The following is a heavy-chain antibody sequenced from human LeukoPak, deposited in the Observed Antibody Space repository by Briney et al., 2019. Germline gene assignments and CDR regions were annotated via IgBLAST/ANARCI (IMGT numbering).Heavy chain of an antibody. CDR3: AKDVLIVVVDGGYFDY. CDR2: ISGNGGST. V-gene: IGHV3-23*01. J-gene: IGHJ4*02. Sequence: PGGSLRLSCAASGFTFSRYAMSWVRQAPGKGLEWVSSISGNGGSTYYAESVKGRFTISRDNSKNTLYLQMNSLRAEDTAVYYCAKDVLIVVVDGGYFDYWGQGTLVTVPS. D-gene: IGHD3-22*01. CDR1: GFTFSRYA.